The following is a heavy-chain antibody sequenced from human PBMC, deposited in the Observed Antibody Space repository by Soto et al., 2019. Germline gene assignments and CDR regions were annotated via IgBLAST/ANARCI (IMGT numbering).Heavy chain of an antibody. D-gene: IGHD4-4*01. V-gene: IGHV2-5*02. Sequence: SGPTLVNPTQTLTLTCSFSGFSVTTSGVGVGWIRQPPGKALEWLALIYWDDEKRYSPSLKSRLTITKDSSKNQVVLTLTNVDPADTATYYCARRPRYSNYVDYWGQGTLVTVSS. CDR3: ARRPRYSNYVDY. J-gene: IGHJ4*02. CDR1: GFSVTTSGVG. CDR2: IYWDDEK.